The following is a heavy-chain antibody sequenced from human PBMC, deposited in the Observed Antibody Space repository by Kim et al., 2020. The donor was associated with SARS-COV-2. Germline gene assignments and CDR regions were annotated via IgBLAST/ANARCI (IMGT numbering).Heavy chain of an antibody. CDR3: ADPPFTTY. Sequence: GGSLRLSCAASGFTFSNYDMSWVRQAPGQGLEWVSSVSGTGANTFYADSVKGRFTISRDNSKKTLYLQMNSLRAEDTAVYYCADPPFTTYWGQGTLVTVSS. CDR2: VSGTGANT. CDR1: GFTFSNYD. D-gene: IGHD2-2*01. V-gene: IGHV3-23*01. J-gene: IGHJ4*02.